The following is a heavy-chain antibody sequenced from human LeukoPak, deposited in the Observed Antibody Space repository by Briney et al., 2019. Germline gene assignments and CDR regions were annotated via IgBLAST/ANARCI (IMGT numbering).Heavy chain of an antibody. J-gene: IGHJ4*02. D-gene: IGHD3-3*01. Sequence: HPGGSLRFSCAASGFIVSSNYMTWVRQAPGKGLEWVSVIYSGGSTYYADSVKGRFTISRDNSKNTLYLQTSSLRAEDTAVYYCVKRTSDYYYYDYWGRGTLVTVSS. CDR1: GFIVSSNY. CDR3: VKRTSDYYYYDY. CDR2: IYSGGST. V-gene: IGHV3-66*01.